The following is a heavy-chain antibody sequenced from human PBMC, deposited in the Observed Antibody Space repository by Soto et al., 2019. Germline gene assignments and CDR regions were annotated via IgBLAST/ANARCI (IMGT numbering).Heavy chain of an antibody. D-gene: IGHD6-19*01. V-gene: IGHV4-59*08. J-gene: IGHJ4*02. Sequence: PSETLSLTCTVSGGSISGYYWSWIRQPPGKGLEWIGYVYYTGSTNYNPSLKSRVTISVDTSKNQFSLKLSSVTAADTAVYYCARLQSSGWSHIDYWGQGTLVTVSS. CDR2: VYYTGST. CDR3: ARLQSSGWSHIDY. CDR1: GGSISGYY.